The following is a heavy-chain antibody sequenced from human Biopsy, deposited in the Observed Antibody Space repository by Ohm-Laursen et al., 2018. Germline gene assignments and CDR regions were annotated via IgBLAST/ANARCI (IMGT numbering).Heavy chain of an antibody. D-gene: IGHD2-15*01. CDR1: GDSINSSY. CDR2: ISNSGNT. V-gene: IGHV4-59*08. CDR3: ARRGSGGRSFDY. Sequence: TLSLTCTVSGDSINSSYWSWIRQPPGKGLEWIGFISNSGNTNYNPSLKSRVIISVDTSKNQISLKLDSVTVADTAVFYCARRGSGGRSFDYWGQGSLVTVSS. J-gene: IGHJ4*02.